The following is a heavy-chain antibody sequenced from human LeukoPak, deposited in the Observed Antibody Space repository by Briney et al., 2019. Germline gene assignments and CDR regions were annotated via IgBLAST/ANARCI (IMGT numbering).Heavy chain of an antibody. CDR3: ARRIEDTPVVEEAFDV. CDR2: IDKTGGT. CDR1: GASISHYH. Sequence: PSETLSLTCSVSGASISHYHWNWIRQSAGRGLEWIAYIDKTGGTIYNPSLKSRLTTSIDTSNNQFSLKVTSVTEADTAVYYCARRIEDTPVVEEAFDVWGQGTKVTVSS. D-gene: IGHD5-18*01. V-gene: IGHV4-59*01. J-gene: IGHJ3*01.